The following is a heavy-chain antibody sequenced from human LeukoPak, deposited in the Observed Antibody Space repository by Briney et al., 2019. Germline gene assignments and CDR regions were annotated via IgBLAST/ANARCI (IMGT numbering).Heavy chain of an antibody. D-gene: IGHD5-12*01. Sequence: GGSLRLSCVASGFTFSNAWMSWVRQAPGKGLEWVGRIKSRTDGGTTDYAAPVKGRFTISRDDSKNTLYLQMNSLKTEDTAVYYCTTETFIVDIVATKPGWGQGTLVTVSS. CDR2: IKSRTDGGTT. CDR1: GFTFSNAW. CDR3: TTETFIVDIVATKPG. V-gene: IGHV3-15*01. J-gene: IGHJ4*02.